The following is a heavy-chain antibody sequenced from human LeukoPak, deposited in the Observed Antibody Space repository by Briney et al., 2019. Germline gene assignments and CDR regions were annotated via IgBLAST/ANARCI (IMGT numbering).Heavy chain of an antibody. V-gene: IGHV3-21*01. CDR1: GFTFSSYS. CDR2: IRSSSSYI. J-gene: IGHJ4*02. D-gene: IGHD3-22*01. CDR3: ARDSRASSGYYF. Sequence: NTGGSLRLSCAASGFTFSSYSMTWVRQAPGKGLEWVSSIRSSSSYIYYADSVKGRFTISRDNAKNSLYLQMNSLRAEDTAVYYCARDSRASSGYYFWGQGTLVTVSS.